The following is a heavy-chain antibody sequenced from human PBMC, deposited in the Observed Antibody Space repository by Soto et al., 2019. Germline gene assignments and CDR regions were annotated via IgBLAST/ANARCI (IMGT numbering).Heavy chain of an antibody. D-gene: IGHD6-13*01. Sequence: GESLKISCQGSGYRFTSYWITWVRQMPGKGLEWMGGIDPGDSYTSYSPSFQGHVTISADKSISTAYLQWSSLKASDTAMYYCARYGSSWHDRDFDFWGQGTLVTVSS. V-gene: IGHV5-10-1*01. CDR2: IDPGDSYT. J-gene: IGHJ4*02. CDR3: ARYGSSWHDRDFDF. CDR1: GYRFTSYW.